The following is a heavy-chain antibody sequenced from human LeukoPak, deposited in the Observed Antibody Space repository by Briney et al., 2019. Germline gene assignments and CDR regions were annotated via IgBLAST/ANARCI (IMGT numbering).Heavy chain of an antibody. CDR1: GGSFSDYY. CDR3: ARTSKYSRMNWFDP. D-gene: IGHD6-6*01. Sequence: SETLSLTCAVYGGSFSDYYCYWIRQPPGKGLEWIGEINHSGSTNYNPSLKSRVTIPVDTSKNQFSLKLSSVTAADTAVYYCARTSKYSRMNWFDPWGQGTLVTVSS. J-gene: IGHJ5*02. V-gene: IGHV4-34*01. CDR2: INHSGST.